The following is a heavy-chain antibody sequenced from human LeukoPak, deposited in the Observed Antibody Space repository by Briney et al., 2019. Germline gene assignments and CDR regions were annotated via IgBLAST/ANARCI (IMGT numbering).Heavy chain of an antibody. CDR3: AKNYDFWSGYLDY. Sequence: GSLRLSCAASGFTFSSYAMSWVRQAPGKGLEWVSAISGSGGSTYYADSVRGRFTISRDNSKNTLYLQMNSLRAEDTAVYYCAKNYDFWSGYLDYWGQGTLVTVSS. CDR1: GFTFSSYA. V-gene: IGHV3-23*01. J-gene: IGHJ4*02. D-gene: IGHD3-3*01. CDR2: ISGSGGST.